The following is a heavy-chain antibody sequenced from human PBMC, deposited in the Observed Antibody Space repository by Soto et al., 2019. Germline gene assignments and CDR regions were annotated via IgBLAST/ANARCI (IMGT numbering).Heavy chain of an antibody. J-gene: IGHJ1*01. CDR3: AKDRDDSSGYYPPSEYFQH. V-gene: IGHV3-7*01. Sequence: GGSLRLSCAASGFTFSSYWMSWVRQAPGKGLEWVANIKQDGSEKYYVDSVKGRFTISRDNAKNSLYLQMNSLRAEDTAVYYCAKDRDDSSGYYPPSEYFQHWAQGTLVTVSS. CDR2: IKQDGSEK. D-gene: IGHD3-22*01. CDR1: GFTFSSYW.